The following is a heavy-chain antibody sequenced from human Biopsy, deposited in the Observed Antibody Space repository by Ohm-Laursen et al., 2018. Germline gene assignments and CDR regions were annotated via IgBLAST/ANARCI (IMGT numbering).Heavy chain of an antibody. D-gene: IGHD2-15*01. CDR3: ARRGSGGRSFDY. CDR1: GGSISSYY. Sequence: GTLSLTCTVSGGSISSYYWSWIRQPPGKGLEWIGYIYYTGSTNYNPSLKSRVTISVDTSMNHLSLRLTSVTVADTAVFYCARRGSGGRSFDYWGQGSLVTVSS. CDR2: IYYTGST. J-gene: IGHJ4*02. V-gene: IGHV4-59*08.